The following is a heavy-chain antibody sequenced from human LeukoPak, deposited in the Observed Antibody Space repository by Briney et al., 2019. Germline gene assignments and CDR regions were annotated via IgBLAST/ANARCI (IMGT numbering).Heavy chain of an antibody. CDR3: ARDSGGGSVRYYLYFDY. CDR1: GGSISSSSYY. D-gene: IGHD3-10*01. CDR2: IYYSGST. J-gene: IGHJ4*02. V-gene: IGHV4-39*02. Sequence: SETLSLTCTVSGGSISSSSYYWGWICQPPGKGLEWIGSIYYSGSTYYNPSLKSRVTISVDTSKNQFSLKLSSMTAADTAVYYCARDSGGGSVRYYLYFDYWGQGTLVTVSS.